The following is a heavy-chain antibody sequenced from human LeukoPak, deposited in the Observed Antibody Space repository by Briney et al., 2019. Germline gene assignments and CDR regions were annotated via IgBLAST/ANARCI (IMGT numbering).Heavy chain of an antibody. V-gene: IGHV4-4*07. CDR2: LYTSGST. CDR3: TRDNGGDWYAFDI. CDR1: GASISSYY. D-gene: IGHD2-21*02. Sequence: PSETLSLTCTVSGASISSYYWSWIRQPAGKGLEWIGRLYTSGSTNYNPSLKSRVTMSVDTSKNQFSLKLSSVTAADTALYYCTRDNGGDWYAFDIWGQGTVVTVSP. J-gene: IGHJ3*02.